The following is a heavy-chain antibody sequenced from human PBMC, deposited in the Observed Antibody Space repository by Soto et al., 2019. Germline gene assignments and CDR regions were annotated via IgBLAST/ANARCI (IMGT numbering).Heavy chain of an antibody. Sequence: SETLSLRWYFSCSSISRGGYYWIWMRQHQGNGXEWIGNLYYRGRSYYNPSFTTRVAISVDTSHKQFSLRLSSVTAADTAVYYCARGVLANWGPENWFDPWGQGTLVTVSS. CDR3: ARGVLANWGPENWFDP. D-gene: IGHD7-27*01. V-gene: IGHV4-31*02. CDR2: LYYRGRS. J-gene: IGHJ5*02. CDR1: CSSISRGGYY.